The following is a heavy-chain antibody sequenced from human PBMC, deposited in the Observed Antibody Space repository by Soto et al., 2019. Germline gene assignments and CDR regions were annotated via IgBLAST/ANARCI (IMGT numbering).Heavy chain of an antibody. Sequence: EVQLLESGGGLVQPGESLRLSCAASGFTFSSYAMSWVRQAPGKGLEWVSVISGSEDSTYYADSVKGRFTISRDNSKNTLYLQMNSLRAEDTAVYYCAKRSSSYTFDYWGQGTLVTVAS. CDR3: AKRSSSYTFDY. CDR1: GFTFSSYA. D-gene: IGHD6-6*01. J-gene: IGHJ4*02. V-gene: IGHV3-23*01. CDR2: ISGSEDST.